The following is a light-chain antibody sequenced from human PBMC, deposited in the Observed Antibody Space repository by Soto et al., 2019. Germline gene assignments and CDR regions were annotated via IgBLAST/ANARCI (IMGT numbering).Light chain of an antibody. CDR2: EVN. J-gene: IGLJ1*01. CDR1: SSDVGGYNY. CDR3: SSYAGSSNV. Sequence: SVLTPPPSASGSPGQSVAISFTGTSSDVGGYNYVSWYQQHPGKAPKLMIYEVNKRPSGVPDRFSGSKSGNTASLTVSGLQAEDEADYYCSSYAGSSNVFGTGTKVTVL. V-gene: IGLV2-8*01.